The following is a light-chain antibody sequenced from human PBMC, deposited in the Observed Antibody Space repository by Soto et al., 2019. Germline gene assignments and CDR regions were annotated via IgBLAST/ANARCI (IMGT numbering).Light chain of an antibody. J-gene: IGKJ1*01. CDR1: QSLLHSNGYNY. Sequence: DIVMTQSPLSLPVTPGEPASISCRSSQSLLHSNGYNYLDWYLQKPGQSPQLLIYLGSNRSSGVPDRFSGSGSGTDFTLTISSLEPEDFAVYYCQQRSNWPTFGQGTKVDIK. CDR3: QQRSNWPT. V-gene: IGKV2-28*01. CDR2: LGS.